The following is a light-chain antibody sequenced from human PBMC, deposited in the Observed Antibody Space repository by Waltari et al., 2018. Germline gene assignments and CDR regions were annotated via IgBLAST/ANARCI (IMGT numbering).Light chain of an antibody. CDR2: DNN. Sequence: YHQRPGPAPRLLIYDNNERASGIPDRFSASKSGTSATLGITGLQIEDEAYYYCATWDNSLREVVFGGGTKLTVL. V-gene: IGLV1-51*01. J-gene: IGLJ3*02. CDR3: ATWDNSLREVV.